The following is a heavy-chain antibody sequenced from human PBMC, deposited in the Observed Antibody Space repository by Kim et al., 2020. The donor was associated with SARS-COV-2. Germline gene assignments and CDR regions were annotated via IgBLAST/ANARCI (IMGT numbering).Heavy chain of an antibody. CDR3: WKEGCASMICHFFW. J-gene: IGHJ1*01. D-gene: IGHD3-3*02. CDR1: GFTFSAYA. V-gene: IGHV3-23*01. CDR2: ICGGGYTT. Sequence: GGSLRLSCAASGFTFSAYAMRWVRQVPGKGLKWVSTICGGGYTTSYAGSVKGRFTISRDDSKNMVYLQMNSLRAEDTALYFCWKEGCASMICHFFWWGQG.